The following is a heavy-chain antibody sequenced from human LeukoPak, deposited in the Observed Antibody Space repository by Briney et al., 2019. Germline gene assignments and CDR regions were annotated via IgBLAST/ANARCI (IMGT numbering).Heavy chain of an antibody. V-gene: IGHV4-34*01. CDR1: GGSFSGYY. CDR2: INHSGST. CDR3: ARHGIGYSSSYKVHYYYYYYMDV. Sequence: SETLSLTCAVYGGSFSGYYWSWIRQPPGKGLEWIGEINHSGSTNYSPSLKSRVTISVDTSKNQFSLKLSSVTAADTAVYYCARHGIGYSSSYKVHYYYYYYMDVWGKGTTVTVSS. D-gene: IGHD6-6*01. J-gene: IGHJ6*03.